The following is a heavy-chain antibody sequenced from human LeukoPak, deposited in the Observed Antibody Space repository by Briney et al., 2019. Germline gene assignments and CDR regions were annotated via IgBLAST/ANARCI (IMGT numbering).Heavy chain of an antibody. CDR3: ARSSDSSGYPTRDLGY. CDR1: GGSISSSSYY. CDR2: IYYSGST. J-gene: IGHJ4*02. V-gene: IGHV4-39*07. Sequence: SETLSLTCTVSGGSISSSSYYWGWIRQPPGKGLEWIGSIYYSGSTNYNPSLKSRVTISVDTSKNQFSLKLSSVTAADTAVYYCARSSDSSGYPTRDLGYWGQGTLVTVSS. D-gene: IGHD3-22*01.